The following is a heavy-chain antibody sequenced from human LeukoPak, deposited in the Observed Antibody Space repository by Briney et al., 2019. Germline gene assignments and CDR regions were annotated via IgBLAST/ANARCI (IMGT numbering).Heavy chain of an antibody. CDR3: ARESWMITFGGVIEGSWFDP. D-gene: IGHD3-16*02. CDR2: IWYDGSNK. J-gene: IGHJ5*02. V-gene: IGHV3-33*08. CDR1: GFTFSSYG. Sequence: GGSLRLSCAASGFTFSSYGMHWVRQAPGKGLEWVAVIWYDGSNKYYADSVKGRFTISRDNSKNTLYLQMNSLRAEDTAVYYCARESWMITFGGVIEGSWFDPWGQGTLVTVSS.